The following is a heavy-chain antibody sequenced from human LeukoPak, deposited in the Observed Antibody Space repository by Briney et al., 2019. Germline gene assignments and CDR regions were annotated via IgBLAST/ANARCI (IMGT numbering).Heavy chain of an antibody. J-gene: IGHJ5*02. CDR2: ISRNSSYI. V-gene: IGHV3-21*01. D-gene: IGHD2-2*01. Sequence: GGSLRLSCAASGFTFSSYSMNWVRQAPGKGLEWVSSISRNSSYIYYADSVKGRFTISRDNAKNSLYLQMNSLRAEDTAVYYCAREATVNIVVVPAQNWFDPWGQGTLVTVSS. CDR1: GFTFSSYS. CDR3: AREATVNIVVVPAQNWFDP.